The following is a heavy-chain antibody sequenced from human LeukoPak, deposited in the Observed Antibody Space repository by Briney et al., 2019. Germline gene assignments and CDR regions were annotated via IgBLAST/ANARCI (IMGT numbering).Heavy chain of an antibody. J-gene: IGHJ3*02. V-gene: IGHV1-69*02. CDR3: ARALGPDNDAFDI. D-gene: IGHD1-14*01. Sequence: SVKGSCKASGGTFSSYTISWVRQAPGQGLEWMGRIIPILGIANYAQKFQGRVTITADKSTSTAYMELSSLRSEDTAVYYCARALGPDNDAFDIWGQGTMVTVSS. CDR1: GGTFSSYT. CDR2: IIPILGIA.